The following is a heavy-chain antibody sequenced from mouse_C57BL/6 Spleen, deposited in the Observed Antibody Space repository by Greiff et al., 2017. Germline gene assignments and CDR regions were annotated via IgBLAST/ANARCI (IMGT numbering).Heavy chain of an antibody. D-gene: IGHD2-5*01. CDR2: IDPSDSAT. V-gene: IGHV1-52*01. J-gene: IGHJ2*01. Sequence: VQLQQPGAELVRPGSSVKLSCKASGYTFTSYWMHWVKQRPIQVLEWIGNIDPSDSATHYNQKFKDKATLTVDKSSSTAYMQLSSLTSEDSAVYYCAREDYSNYENLDYWGQGTTLTVSS. CDR3: AREDYSNYENLDY. CDR1: GYTFTSYW.